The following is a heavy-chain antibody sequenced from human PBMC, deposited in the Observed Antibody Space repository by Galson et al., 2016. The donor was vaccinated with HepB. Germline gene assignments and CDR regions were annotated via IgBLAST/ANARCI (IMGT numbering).Heavy chain of an antibody. CDR1: GFAFNSYT. CDR3: ARGGTYCGGDCYYYMDV. Sequence: SLRLSCAVSGFAFNSYTMHWVRQAPGQGLEWVAVIAYDASTKYYTDSVKGRFTISRDNSKNTLYLQMNGLRAEDTAVCYCARGGTYCGGDCYYYMDVWGKGTTVTVSS. J-gene: IGHJ6*03. V-gene: IGHV3-30*03. D-gene: IGHD2-21*01. CDR2: IAYDASTK.